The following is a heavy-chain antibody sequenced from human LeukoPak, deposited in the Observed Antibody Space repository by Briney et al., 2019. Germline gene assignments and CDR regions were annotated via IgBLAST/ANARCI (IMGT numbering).Heavy chain of an antibody. CDR3: ASPGYSSGC. CDR1: GFTFSSYE. D-gene: IGHD6-19*01. V-gene: IGHV3-48*03. J-gene: IGHJ4*02. Sequence: PGGSLRLSCAASGFTFSSYEMNWVRQAPGKGLEWVSYISSSGSTIYYADSVKGRFTISRDNAKNSLYLQMNSLRAEDTALYYCASPGYSSGCWGQGTLVTVSS. CDR2: ISSSGSTI.